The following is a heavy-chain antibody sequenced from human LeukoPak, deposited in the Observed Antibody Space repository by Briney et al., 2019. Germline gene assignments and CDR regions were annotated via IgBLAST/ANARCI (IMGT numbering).Heavy chain of an antibody. J-gene: IGHJ4*02. Sequence: GGSLRLSCAASGFTFSSYGMHWVRQAPGKGLEWVAVISYDGSNKYYADSVKGRFTISRDNSKNTLYLQMKSLRVEDTAVYYCARAGVGAIYYFDYWGQGTLVTVSS. CDR3: ARAGVGAIYYFDY. CDR1: GFTFSSYG. V-gene: IGHV3-30*03. D-gene: IGHD1-26*01. CDR2: ISYDGSNK.